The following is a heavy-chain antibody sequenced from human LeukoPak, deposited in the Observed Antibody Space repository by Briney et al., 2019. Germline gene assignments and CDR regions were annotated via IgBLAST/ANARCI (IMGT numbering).Heavy chain of an antibody. Sequence: SVKVSCKASGGTFSSYTISWVRQAPGQGLEWMGRIIPILGIANYAQKFQGRVTITADKSTSTAYIELSSPRSEDTAVYYCARSYYYGSGHFDYWGQGTLVTVSS. D-gene: IGHD3-10*01. J-gene: IGHJ4*02. CDR1: GGTFSSYT. CDR2: IIPILGIA. V-gene: IGHV1-69*02. CDR3: ARSYYYGSGHFDY.